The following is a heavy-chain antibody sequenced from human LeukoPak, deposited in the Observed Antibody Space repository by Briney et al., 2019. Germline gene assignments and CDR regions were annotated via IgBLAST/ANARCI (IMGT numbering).Heavy chain of an antibody. CDR1: GGSISSSSYY. V-gene: IGHV4-39*07. J-gene: IGHJ4*02. CDR3: TRIQFLEWFFFGY. Sequence: SETLSLTCTVSGGSISSSSYYWGWIRQPPGKGLEWIGSIYYSGTTYYNPSVKSRVTISVDTSKNQFSLKLTSVTAADTAVYYCTRIQFLEWFFFGYWGQGALVTVSS. D-gene: IGHD3-3*01. CDR2: IYYSGTT.